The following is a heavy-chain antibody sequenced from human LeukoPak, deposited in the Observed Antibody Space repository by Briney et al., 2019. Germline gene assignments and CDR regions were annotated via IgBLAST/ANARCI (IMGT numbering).Heavy chain of an antibody. J-gene: IGHJ4*02. CDR2: IYYTGST. D-gene: IGHD2-2*01. CDR3: ARVYQSAEYYFDY. V-gene: IGHV4-59*01. Sequence: SETLSLTCTVSGGSIYSYYRSWIRQPPGKGLEWIGYIYYTGSTEYHPSLKSRVTISLDTSKNQFSLKLTSVTAADTAVYYCARVYQSAEYYFDYWGQGNLVSVSS. CDR1: GGSIYSYY.